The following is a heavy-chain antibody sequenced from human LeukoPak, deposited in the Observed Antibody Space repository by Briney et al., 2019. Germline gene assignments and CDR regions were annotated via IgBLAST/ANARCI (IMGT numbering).Heavy chain of an antibody. J-gene: IGHJ6*03. V-gene: IGHV4-39*01. D-gene: IGHD6-19*01. CDR2: IYYSGST. CDR3: ATLSGWYLNYYYYYMDV. Sequence: PSETLSFTCTVSGGSISSSSYYWGWIRQPPGKGLEWIGSIYYSGSTYYNPSLKSRVTISVDTSKNQFSLKLSSATAADTAVYYCATLSGWYLNYYYYYMDVWGKGTTVTISS. CDR1: GGSISSSSYY.